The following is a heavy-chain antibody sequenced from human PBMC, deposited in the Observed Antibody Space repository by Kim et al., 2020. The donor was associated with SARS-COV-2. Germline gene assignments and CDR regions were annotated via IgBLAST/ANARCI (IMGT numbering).Heavy chain of an antibody. J-gene: IGHJ4*02. V-gene: IGHV3-15*01. Sequence: GGTTDYAAPVKGRFTISRDDSKNTLYLQMNSLKTEDTAVYYCTTDKLMDYWGQGTLVTVSS. CDR2: GGTT. CDR3: TTDKLMDY.